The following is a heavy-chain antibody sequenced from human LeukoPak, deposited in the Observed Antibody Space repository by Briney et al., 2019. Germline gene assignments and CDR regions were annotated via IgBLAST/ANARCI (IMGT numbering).Heavy chain of an antibody. V-gene: IGHV1-2*02. CDR2: INPKSGGT. J-gene: IGHJ4*02. CDR3: AIGDFYGDYSFDY. D-gene: IGHD4-17*01. CDR1: GYTFTGYY. Sequence: ASVKVSCKASGYTFTGYYMHWVRQGPGQGLEWMGWINPKSGGTSYAQKFQGRVTMTRDTSISTAYMELSRLRSDDTAVYYCAIGDFYGDYSFDYWGQGTLVTVSS.